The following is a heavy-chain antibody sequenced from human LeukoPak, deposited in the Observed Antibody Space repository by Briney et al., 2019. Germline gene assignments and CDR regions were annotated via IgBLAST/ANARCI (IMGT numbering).Heavy chain of an antibody. V-gene: IGHV3-23*01. CDR1: GFTFSSYA. CDR3: ASGSSGWLDY. D-gene: IGHD6-19*01. CDR2: ISGSGGST. J-gene: IGHJ4*02. Sequence: PGGSLRLSCAASGFTFSSYAISWVRQAPGKGLEWVSAISGSGGSTYYADSVKGRFTISRDNSKNTLYLQMNSLRAEDTAVYYCASGSSGWLDYWGQGTLVTVSS.